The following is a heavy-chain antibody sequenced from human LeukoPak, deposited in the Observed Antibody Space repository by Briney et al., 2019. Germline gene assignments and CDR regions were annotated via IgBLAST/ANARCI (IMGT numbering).Heavy chain of an antibody. CDR2: ISYDGSNK. Sequence: GGSLGLSCAASGFTFSSYGMPWVRQAPGKGLEWVAVISYDGSNKYYADSVKGRFTISRDNSKNTLYLQMNSLRAEDTAVYYCAKEEGYWGQGTLVTVSS. CDR1: GFTFSSYG. CDR3: AKEEGY. J-gene: IGHJ4*02. V-gene: IGHV3-30*18.